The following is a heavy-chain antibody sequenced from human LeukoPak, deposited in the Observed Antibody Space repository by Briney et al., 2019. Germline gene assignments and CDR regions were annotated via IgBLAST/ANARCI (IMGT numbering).Heavy chain of an antibody. D-gene: IGHD1-26*01. CDR3: ARDPGRSPDY. CDR1: GFTFSHYS. CDR2: INSNGDDT. Sequence: GGSLRLSCAASGFTFSHYSMHWVRQAPGKGLEYVSAINSNGDDTYYTNSVKGRFTISRDNSKNTLYLQMGSLRDEDMAIYYCARDPGRSPDYWGQGTLVTVSS. V-gene: IGHV3-64*01. J-gene: IGHJ4*02.